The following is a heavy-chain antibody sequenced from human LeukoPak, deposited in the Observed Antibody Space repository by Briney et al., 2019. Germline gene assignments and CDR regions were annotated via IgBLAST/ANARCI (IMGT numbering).Heavy chain of an antibody. J-gene: IGHJ2*01. CDR3: ARAGSWIGSLSL. CDR1: GGSISNYY. Sequence: KPSETLSLTCTVSGGSISNYYWSWIRQPPGKGPEWIGYIYHSGSTNYNPSLKTRVTISVDTSKNQFSLRLSSVTAADTAVYYCARAGSWIGSLSLWGRGTLVTVSS. V-gene: IGHV4-59*01. D-gene: IGHD2-15*01. CDR2: IYHSGST.